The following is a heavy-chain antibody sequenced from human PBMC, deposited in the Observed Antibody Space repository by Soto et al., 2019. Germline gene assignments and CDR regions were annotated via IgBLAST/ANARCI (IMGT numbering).Heavy chain of an antibody. V-gene: IGHV1-18*01. D-gene: IGHD6-19*01. Sequence: QVQLVQSGAEVKKPGASVKVSCKASGYTFTSYGISWVRQAPGQGLEWMGWISAYNGNTNYAQKLQGRVTMTTDTSTRPGYLEVRSLRSDDTAVYYCAGDCSGWAPPTNFDYWGQGTLVTVSS. CDR1: GYTFTSYG. J-gene: IGHJ4*02. CDR2: ISAYNGNT. CDR3: AGDCSGWAPPTNFDY.